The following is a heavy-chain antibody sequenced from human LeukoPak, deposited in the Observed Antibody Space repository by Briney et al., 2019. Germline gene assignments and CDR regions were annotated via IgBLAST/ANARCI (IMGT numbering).Heavy chain of an antibody. CDR1: GGSISSSNW. J-gene: IGHJ4*02. D-gene: IGHD3-9*01. V-gene: IGHV4-4*02. Sequence: SGTLSLTCAVSGGSISSSNWWSWVRQPPGKGLEWIGEIYHSGSTNYNPSLKSRVTISVDKSKNQFSLKLSSVTAADTAVYYCARSGAYYDILTGYNPRSLGPDYWGQGTLVTVSS. CDR2: IYHSGST. CDR3: ARSGAYYDILTGYNPRSLGPDY.